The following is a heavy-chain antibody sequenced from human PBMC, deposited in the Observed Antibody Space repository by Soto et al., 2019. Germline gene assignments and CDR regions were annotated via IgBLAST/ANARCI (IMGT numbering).Heavy chain of an antibody. Sequence: GGSLRLSCAASGFTFSSYGMHWIRQAPGKGLEWVAVISYDGSNKYYADSVKGRFTISRDNSKNTLYLQMNSLRAEDTAVYYCAKVTIFGVGPANYWGQGTLVTVSS. CDR1: GFTFSSYG. J-gene: IGHJ4*02. CDR2: ISYDGSNK. V-gene: IGHV3-30*18. D-gene: IGHD3-3*01. CDR3: AKVTIFGVGPANY.